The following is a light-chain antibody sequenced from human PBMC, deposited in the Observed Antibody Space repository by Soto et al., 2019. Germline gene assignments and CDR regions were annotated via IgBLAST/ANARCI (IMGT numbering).Light chain of an antibody. CDR3: GSYTTSSNYV. J-gene: IGLJ1*01. CDR1: SSDIDAYNY. CDR2: DVS. V-gene: IGLV2-14*01. Sequence: QSALTQPASVSGSPGQSITISCTGTSSDIDAYNYVSWYQQHPGKAPKLMIYDVSNRPSGISNRFSGSKSGNTASLTFSGLQAEDEADYYCGSYTTSSNYVFGTGTKVTVL.